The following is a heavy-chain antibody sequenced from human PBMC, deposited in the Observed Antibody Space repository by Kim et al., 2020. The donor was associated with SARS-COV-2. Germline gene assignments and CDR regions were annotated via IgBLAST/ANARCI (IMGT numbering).Heavy chain of an antibody. CDR3: ARNLFGGAEDPKVPAATRSAYYYYGMDV. D-gene: IGHD2-2*01. J-gene: IGHJ6*02. Sequence: GGSLRLSCAASGFTFSSYSMNWVRQAPGKGLEWVSYISSSSSTIYYADSVKGRFTISRDNAKNSLYLQMNSLRAEDTAVYYCARNLFGGAEDPKVPAATRSAYYYYGMDVWGQGTTVTVSS. V-gene: IGHV3-48*04. CDR2: ISSSSSTI. CDR1: GFTFSSYS.